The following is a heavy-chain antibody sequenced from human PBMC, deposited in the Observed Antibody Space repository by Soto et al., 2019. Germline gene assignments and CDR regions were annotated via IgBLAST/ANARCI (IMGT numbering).Heavy chain of an antibody. CDR2: ISGSGGST. Sequence: GGSLRLSCAASGFTYSSYAMSWVRQAPGKGLEWVSAISGSGGSTYYADSVKGRFTISRDNSKNTLYLQMNSLRAEDTAVYYFAKSQTGVAGQKGDNAFEIWGQGTMVTVSS. CDR3: AKSQTGVAGQKGDNAFEI. J-gene: IGHJ3*02. V-gene: IGHV3-23*01. CDR1: GFTYSSYA. D-gene: IGHD6-19*01.